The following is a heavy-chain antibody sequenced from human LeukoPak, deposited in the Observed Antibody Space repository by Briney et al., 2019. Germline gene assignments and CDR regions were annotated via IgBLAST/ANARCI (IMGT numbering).Heavy chain of an antibody. CDR2: ISSSSSTI. V-gene: IGHV3-48*04. J-gene: IGHJ4*02. CDR3: ARGIVGATTPFDY. D-gene: IGHD1-26*01. Sequence: GGSLRLSCAGSGFTFSSYSMNWVRQAPGKGLEWVSYISSSSSTIYYADSVKGRFTISRDNAKNSLYLQMNSLRAEDTAVYYCARGIVGATTPFDYWGQGTLVTVSS. CDR1: GFTFSSYS.